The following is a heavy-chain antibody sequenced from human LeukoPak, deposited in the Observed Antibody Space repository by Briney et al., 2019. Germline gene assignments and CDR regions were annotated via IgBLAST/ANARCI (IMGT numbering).Heavy chain of an antibody. D-gene: IGHD3-3*01. CDR3: ARQIPYYDFWSGYLK. CDR1: GGSISSYY. Sequence: SETLSLTYTVSGGSISSYYWSWIRQPPGKGLEWSGSIYYSGSTYYNPSLKSRVTISVDTSKNQFSLKLSSVTAADTAVYYCARQIPYYDFWSGYLKWGQGTLVTVSS. CDR2: IYYSGST. J-gene: IGHJ4*02. V-gene: IGHV4-59*05.